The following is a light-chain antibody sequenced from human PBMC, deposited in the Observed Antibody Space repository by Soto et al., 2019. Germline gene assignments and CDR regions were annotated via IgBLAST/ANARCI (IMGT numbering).Light chain of an antibody. V-gene: IGKV1-27*01. CDR2: GAS. CDR1: QGIANN. CDR3: QTYNTAPTWT. Sequence: DIQMTQSPSSLSASLGDSVSITCRANQGIANNLAWYQQKPGKVPKLLIYGASALHSGAPSRFXGSGSETEFTLTISGLQPEDVATYYCQTYNTAPTWTFGQGTKVEIK. J-gene: IGKJ1*01.